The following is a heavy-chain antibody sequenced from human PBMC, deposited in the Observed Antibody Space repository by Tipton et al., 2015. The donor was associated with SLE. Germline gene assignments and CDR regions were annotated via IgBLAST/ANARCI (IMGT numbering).Heavy chain of an antibody. CDR2: ISAYNGNT. CDR3: ARDRGIHWLKNYPDY. CDR1: GYTFTSYG. V-gene: IGHV1-18*04. D-gene: IGHD3-9*01. Sequence: QVQLVQSGAEVKKPGASVKVSCKASGYTFTSYGFSWVGQAHGQGLEWMGWISAYNGNTNYAQKLQGRGTMTTDTSTSTAYTELRSLRSDDTAVYYCARDRGIHWLKNYPDYCDRGTLFTVSS. J-gene: IGHJ4*01.